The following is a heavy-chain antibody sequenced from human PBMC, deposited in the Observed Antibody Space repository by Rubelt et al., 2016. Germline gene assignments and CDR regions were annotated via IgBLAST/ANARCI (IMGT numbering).Heavy chain of an antibody. D-gene: IGHD1-26*01. CDR3: SRLTGIYLIDY. Sequence: EVQLVESGGGLIQPGGSLRLSCAASGLTVSSNYMSWVRQAPGKGLEWVSIIYSGDTTYYADSVQCRFTISRDNSKNTLSLQMDSRRAEDTAGYYCSRLTGIYLIDYWGQGTLVTVSS. CDR1: GLTVSSNY. J-gene: IGHJ4*02. V-gene: IGHV3-53*01. CDR2: IYSGDTT.